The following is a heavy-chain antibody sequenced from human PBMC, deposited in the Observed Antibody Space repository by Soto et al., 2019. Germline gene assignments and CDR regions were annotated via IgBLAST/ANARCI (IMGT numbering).Heavy chain of an antibody. CDR3: ATESGSTYGYFDH. J-gene: IGHJ4*02. Sequence: SETLSLTCTVSGGSVTSDEDYWTWIRQSPGKGLEWIGYISNSGSTGYNPSLKTRLPMSVDRSKNQFTLRLTSVTAADTAVYFCATESGSTYGYFDHWGQGTQVTVSS. CDR1: GGSVTSDEDY. V-gene: IGHV4-30-4*01. CDR2: ISNSGST. D-gene: IGHD5-18*01.